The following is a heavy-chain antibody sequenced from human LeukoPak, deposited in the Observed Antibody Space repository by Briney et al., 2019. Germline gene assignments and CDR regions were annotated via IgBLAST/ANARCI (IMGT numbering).Heavy chain of an antibody. D-gene: IGHD3-3*01. V-gene: IGHV1-69*05. Sequence: ASVKVSCKASGGTFSSYAISWVRQAPGQGLEWMGGIIPIFGTADYAQKFQCRVTITTDESTSTAYMELSSLRSEDTAVYSCARWASNDFWSGYYFDYWGQGTLVTVSS. J-gene: IGHJ4*02. CDR3: ARWASNDFWSGYYFDY. CDR2: IIPIFGTA. CDR1: GGTFSSYA.